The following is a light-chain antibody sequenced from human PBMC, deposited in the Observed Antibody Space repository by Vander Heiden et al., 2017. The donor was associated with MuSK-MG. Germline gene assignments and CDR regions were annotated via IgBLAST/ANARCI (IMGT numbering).Light chain of an antibody. CDR2: AAT. Sequence: DIQMTQSPSSLSASVGDRVTITCRASQSISSHLNWYQQKPGKAPNLLIYAATTLQSGVPSRFSGSGSGTDFTLSISRLQPDDFATYYCQQSDSNPRTFGQGTKMEIK. CDR3: QQSDSNPRT. J-gene: IGKJ2*01. V-gene: IGKV1-39*01. CDR1: QSISSH.